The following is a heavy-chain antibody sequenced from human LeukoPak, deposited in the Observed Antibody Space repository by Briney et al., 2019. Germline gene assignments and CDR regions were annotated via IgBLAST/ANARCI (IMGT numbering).Heavy chain of an antibody. D-gene: IGHD3-22*01. Sequence: GASVKVSCKASGYTFTSYGISWVRQAPGQGLEWMGWISAYNGNTNYAQKLQGRVTMTTDTSTSTAYMELRSLRSDDTAVYYCARPKGSRHYYDSSGIDYWGQGTLVTVSS. V-gene: IGHV1-18*01. J-gene: IGHJ4*02. CDR2: ISAYNGNT. CDR1: GYTFTSYG. CDR3: ARPKGSRHYYDSSGIDY.